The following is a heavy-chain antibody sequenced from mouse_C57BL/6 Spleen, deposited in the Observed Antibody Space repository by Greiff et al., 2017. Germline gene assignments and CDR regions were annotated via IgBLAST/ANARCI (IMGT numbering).Heavy chain of an antibody. Sequence: EVKVVESGGGLVQPGGSLSLSCAASGFTFTDYYMSWVRQPPGKALEWLGFIRNKANGYTTEYSASVKGRFTISRDNSQSILYLQMNALRAEDSATYYCARYTYGYSAMDYWGQGTSVTVSS. D-gene: IGHD2-10*02. CDR2: IRNKANGYTT. CDR3: ARYTYGYSAMDY. V-gene: IGHV7-3*01. J-gene: IGHJ4*01. CDR1: GFTFTDYY.